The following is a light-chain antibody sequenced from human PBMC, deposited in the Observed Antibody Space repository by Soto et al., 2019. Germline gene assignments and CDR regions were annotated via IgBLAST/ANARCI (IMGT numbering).Light chain of an antibody. CDR2: GAS. Sequence: IVMTHSPATVSVSPGDIVTLSFRASRTVHINVAWYQHKVGQAPRLLIYGASFRATGMPARFSGSGFGTEFTLTISGLQSEDFAVYYCQQYNNWPRTFGQGTKVDIK. CDR3: QQYNNWPRT. J-gene: IGKJ1*01. CDR1: RTVHIN. V-gene: IGKV3-15*01.